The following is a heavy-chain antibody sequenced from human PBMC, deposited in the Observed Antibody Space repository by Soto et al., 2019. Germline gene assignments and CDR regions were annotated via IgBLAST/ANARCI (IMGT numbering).Heavy chain of an antibody. CDR3: ARGATGTTNNWFDP. J-gene: IGHJ5*02. Sequence: GGSLRLSCAASGFTFSSYSMNWVRQAPGKGLEWVSSISSSSSYIYYADSVKGRFTISRDNAKNSLYLQMNSLRAEDTAVYYCARGATGTTNNWFDPWGQGTLVTVSS. D-gene: IGHD1-1*01. V-gene: IGHV3-21*01. CDR1: GFTFSSYS. CDR2: ISSSSSYI.